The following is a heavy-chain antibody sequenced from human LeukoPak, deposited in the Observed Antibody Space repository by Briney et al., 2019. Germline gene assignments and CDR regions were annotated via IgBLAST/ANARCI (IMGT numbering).Heavy chain of an antibody. J-gene: IGHJ6*03. CDR1: GGSFSGYY. Sequence: PSETLSLTCAVYGGSFSGYYWSRIRQSPGKGLEWIGEINHSGSTNYNPSLKSRVTISVDTSKNQFSLKLNSVTAAGTAMYYCARERAPRYKWNEPYYYYYMDVWDKGTTVTVSS. V-gene: IGHV4-34*01. CDR2: INHSGST. D-gene: IGHD1-1*01. CDR3: ARERAPRYKWNEPYYYYYMDV.